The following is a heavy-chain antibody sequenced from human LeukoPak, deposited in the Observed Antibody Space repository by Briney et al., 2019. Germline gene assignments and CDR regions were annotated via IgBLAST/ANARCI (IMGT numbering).Heavy chain of an antibody. J-gene: IGHJ4*02. D-gene: IGHD1-26*01. V-gene: IGHV3-33*01. Sequence: GGSLRLSCAASGFTFSSSGMHWVRQAPGKGLEWVAVIWFDGSHKYYADTVKGRFTISRDNSKNTLYLQMNSLRADDTAVYYCTRSPSLGGSYWGFDYWGQGTLLTVSS. CDR2: IWFDGSHK. CDR1: GFTFSSSG. CDR3: TRSPSLGGSYWGFDY.